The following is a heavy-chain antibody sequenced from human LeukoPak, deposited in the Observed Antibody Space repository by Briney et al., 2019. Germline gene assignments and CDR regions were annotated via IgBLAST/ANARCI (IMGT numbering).Heavy chain of an antibody. V-gene: IGHV3-69-1*01. CDR2: ITSRSTT. CDR1: GFTFSNAW. J-gene: IGHJ4*02. CDR3: ARRISGSYLDY. D-gene: IGHD3-10*01. Sequence: GSLRLSCAASGFTFSNAWMNWVRQAPGKGLEWISYITSRSTTYYADSVRGRFTISRDNAKNSLYLEMNGLRDDDTAVYYCARRISGSYLDYWGKGTLVTVSS.